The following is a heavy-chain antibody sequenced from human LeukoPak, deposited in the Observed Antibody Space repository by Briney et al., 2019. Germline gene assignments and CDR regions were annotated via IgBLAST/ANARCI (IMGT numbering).Heavy chain of an antibody. CDR1: GCTFTGYY. Sequence: ASVTVSFKASGCTFTGYYMHWVGQAPGQGLEWMGWINPNSGGSNYAQKFKGGVTMTRDTSISKAYKELSRLRSDDTAVYYCARGGTYYDFWSGYYIGAFDIWGQGTMVTVSS. V-gene: IGHV1-2*02. J-gene: IGHJ3*02. D-gene: IGHD3-3*01. CDR3: ARGGTYYDFWSGYYIGAFDI. CDR2: INPNSGGS.